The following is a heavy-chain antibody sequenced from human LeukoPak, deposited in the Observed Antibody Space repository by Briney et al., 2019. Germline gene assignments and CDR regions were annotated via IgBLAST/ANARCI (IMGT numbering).Heavy chain of an antibody. D-gene: IGHD1-26*01. V-gene: IGHV3-48*01. CDR1: GFTFSSYG. CDR3: ASTTRPSGPFDP. CDR2: ISSSSSTI. J-gene: IGHJ5*02. Sequence: GGSLRLSCAASGFTFSSYGMTWVRQAPGKGLEWVSYISSSSSTIYYADSVKGRYTISRDNAKNSLYLQMNSLRVEDTAVYYCASTTRPSGPFDPWGQGTLVTVSS.